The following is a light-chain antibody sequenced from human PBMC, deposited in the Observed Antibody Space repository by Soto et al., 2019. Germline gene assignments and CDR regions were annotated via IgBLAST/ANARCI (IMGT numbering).Light chain of an antibody. J-gene: IGLJ3*02. CDR1: SSDVGAYNY. V-gene: IGLV2-14*01. CDR2: DVS. Sequence: QAVVTQPASVSGSPGQSITISCTGTSSDVGAYNYVSWYQQHPGKAPKLMIFDVSNRPSGVSNRFSGSKSGNTASLTISGLQAEDEADYYCSSYTTATTSVFGGGTKLTVL. CDR3: SSYTTATTSV.